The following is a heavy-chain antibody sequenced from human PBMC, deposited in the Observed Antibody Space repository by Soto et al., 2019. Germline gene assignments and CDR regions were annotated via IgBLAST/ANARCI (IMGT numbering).Heavy chain of an antibody. J-gene: IGHJ3*02. D-gene: IGHD3-16*01. CDR1: GGSISSSSYY. V-gene: IGHV4-39*01. CDR2: IYYSGRT. Sequence: QLQLQESGPGLVKPSETLSLTCTVSGGSISSSSYYWGWIRQPPGKGLEWIGSIYYSGRTYYNPSIKSRVTISVGTSKNQFSLKLSSVTAADTAVYYCARAMGDAFDIWGQGTMVTVSS. CDR3: ARAMGDAFDI.